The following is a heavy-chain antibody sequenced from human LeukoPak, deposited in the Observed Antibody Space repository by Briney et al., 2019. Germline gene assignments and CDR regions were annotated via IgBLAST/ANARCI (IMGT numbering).Heavy chain of an antibody. D-gene: IGHD5-18*01. CDR2: IRSKANSYAT. V-gene: IGHV3-73*01. CDR3: TRRATAMGDY. CDR1: GFTFSGSA. Sequence: GGSLRLSCAASGFTFSGSAMHWVSQASGKGLEWVGRIRSKANSYATAYAASVKGRFTISRDDSKNTAYLQMNSLKTEDTAVYYCTRRATAMGDYWGQGTLVTVSS. J-gene: IGHJ4*02.